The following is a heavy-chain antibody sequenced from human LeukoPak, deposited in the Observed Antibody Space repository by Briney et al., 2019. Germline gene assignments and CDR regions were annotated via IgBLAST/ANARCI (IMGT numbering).Heavy chain of an antibody. CDR3: ARVISVCSSTSCYWRPNYYYGMDV. CDR1: GSTFSSYA. J-gene: IGHJ6*02. V-gene: IGHV4-59*01. Sequence: GPLKLSCAASGSTFSSYAMHWVRQAPGKGLEGFGYIYYMGSTNYNPSLRRRVTISADTSKNKFSLKQRSVTAADTPVYYCARVISVCSSTSCYWRPNYYYGMDVWGQGTTVTVSS. D-gene: IGHD2-2*01. CDR2: IYYMGST.